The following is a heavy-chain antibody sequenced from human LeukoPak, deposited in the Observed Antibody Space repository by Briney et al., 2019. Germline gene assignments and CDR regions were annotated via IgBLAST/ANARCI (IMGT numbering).Heavy chain of an antibody. CDR1: GFTFSNYG. CDR2: ISHDESDK. CDR3: ARDDRGSGSGPPHDY. V-gene: IGHV3-30*03. D-gene: IGHD3-10*01. Sequence: PGRSLRLSCAASGFTFSNYGMHWVRQAPGKGLEWVAVISHDESDKYYADSVQGRFTISRDNSRNTLSLQMNSLRAEDTAVYYCARDDRGSGSGPPHDYWGPGTLVTVSS. J-gene: IGHJ4*02.